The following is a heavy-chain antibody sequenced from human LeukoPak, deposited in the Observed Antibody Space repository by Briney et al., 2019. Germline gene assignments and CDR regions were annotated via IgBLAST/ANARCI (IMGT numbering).Heavy chain of an antibody. D-gene: IGHD3-22*01. CDR2: ISYDGSNK. J-gene: IGHJ4*02. CDR3: ARDGSYYYDSSGYIDY. Sequence: GGSLRLSCAASGFTFSSYAMHWVRQAPGKGLEWVAVISYDGSNKYYADSVKGRFTISRDKSKNTLYLQMNSLRAEDTAVYYCARDGSYYYDSSGYIDYWGQGTLVTVSS. V-gene: IGHV3-30-3*01. CDR1: GFTFSSYA.